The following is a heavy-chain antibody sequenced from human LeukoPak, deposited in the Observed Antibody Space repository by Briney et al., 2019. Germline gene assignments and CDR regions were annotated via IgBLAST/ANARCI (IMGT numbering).Heavy chain of an antibody. V-gene: IGHV3-30*04. Sequence: GGSLRLSCAASGFTFSSYVMHWVRQAPGKGLEWVAFISYDGSNKYYADSVRGRFTISRDNSKNTLYLQMNSLRAEDTAVYYCAKDLRTDYWGQGTLVTVSS. CDR3: AKDLRTDY. CDR2: ISYDGSNK. J-gene: IGHJ4*02. CDR1: GFTFSSYV. D-gene: IGHD5-12*01.